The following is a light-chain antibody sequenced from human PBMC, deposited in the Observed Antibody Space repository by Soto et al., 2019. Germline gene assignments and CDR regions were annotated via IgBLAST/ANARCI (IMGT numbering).Light chain of an antibody. CDR3: QHREFWIIT. Sequence: MSKSPASLSVSTGESTTLSCRASKRVSNDLAWYEQKPGLTPSLLMYGAASRATGIPDRFCGSGSGTEFTLIIISFQPEDGVVYYCQHREFWIITFGQGTILAIK. CDR2: GAA. V-gene: IGKV3D-15*01. CDR1: KRVSND. J-gene: IGKJ5*01.